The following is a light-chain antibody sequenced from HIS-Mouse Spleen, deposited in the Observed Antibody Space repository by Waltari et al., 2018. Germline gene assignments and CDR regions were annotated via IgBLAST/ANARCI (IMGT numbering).Light chain of an antibody. CDR1: ALPKKY. Sequence: SYELTQPPSVSVSPGQTARITCSGDALPKKYAYWYQQKSGQAPGLVIYEDSKRPAGIPERLSGSSLGTMATLTISGAQVEDEADYYCYSTDSSGNHRVFGGGTKLTVL. CDR2: EDS. J-gene: IGLJ2*01. V-gene: IGLV3-10*01. CDR3: YSTDSSGNHRV.